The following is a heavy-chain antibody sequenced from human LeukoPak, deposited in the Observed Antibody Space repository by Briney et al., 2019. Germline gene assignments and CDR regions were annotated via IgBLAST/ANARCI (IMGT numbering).Heavy chain of an antibody. V-gene: IGHV4-34*01. CDR3: ARGSAIFGVVPPYFDY. D-gene: IGHD3-3*01. CDR2: INHSGST. CDR1: GGSFSGYY. J-gene: IGHJ4*02. Sequence: SETLSLTCAVYGGSFSGYYWSWIRQPPGKGLEWIGEINHSGSTNYNPSLKSRVTISVDTSKNQFSLKLSSVTAADTAVYYCARGSAIFGVVPPYFDYWGQGTLVTVSS.